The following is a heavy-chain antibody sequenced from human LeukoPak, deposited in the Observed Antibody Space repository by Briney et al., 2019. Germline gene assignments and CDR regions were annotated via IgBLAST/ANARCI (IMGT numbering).Heavy chain of an antibody. CDR1: GGTFSSYA. J-gene: IGHJ4*02. CDR2: IIPILGIA. V-gene: IGHV1-69*04. D-gene: IGHD3-22*01. Sequence: ASVKVSCKASGGTFSSYAISWVRQAPGQGLEWMGRIIPILGIANYAQKFQGRVTITADKSTSTAYMELSSLRSGDTAVYYCARKGSGYYYDQDYFDYWGQGTLVTVSS. CDR3: ARKGSGYYYDQDYFDY.